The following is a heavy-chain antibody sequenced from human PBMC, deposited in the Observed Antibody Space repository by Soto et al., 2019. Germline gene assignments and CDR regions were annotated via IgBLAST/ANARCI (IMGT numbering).Heavy chain of an antibody. CDR2: ISGSGGST. Sequence: PGGSLRLSCAASGFTFSSYAISWVRQAPGKGLEWVSAISGSGGSTYYADSVKGRFTISRDNSKNTLYLQMNSLRAEDTAVYYCAKESRVVVVVAATRWFDPWGQGTLVTVSS. D-gene: IGHD2-15*01. CDR3: AKESRVVVVVAATRWFDP. V-gene: IGHV3-23*01. CDR1: GFTFSSYA. J-gene: IGHJ5*02.